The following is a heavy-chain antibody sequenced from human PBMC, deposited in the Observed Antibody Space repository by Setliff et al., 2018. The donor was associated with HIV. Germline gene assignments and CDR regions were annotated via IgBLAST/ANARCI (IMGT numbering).Heavy chain of an antibody. D-gene: IGHD3-16*01. Sequence: HPGGSLRLSCGASGFSFSSYSMNWVRQAPGKGLEWVSYISPSSTIIYYPDSVKGRFTISRDNSKNTLYLQMNSLRAEDTAVYYCAKEAIYVGYVDYWGQGTLVTVSS. CDR3: AKEAIYVGYVDY. J-gene: IGHJ4*02. CDR2: ISPSSTII. V-gene: IGHV3-48*01. CDR1: GFSFSSYS.